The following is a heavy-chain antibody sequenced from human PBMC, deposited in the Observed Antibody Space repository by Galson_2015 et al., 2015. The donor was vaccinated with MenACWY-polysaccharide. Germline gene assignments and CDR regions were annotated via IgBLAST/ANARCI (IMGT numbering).Heavy chain of an antibody. CDR3: ARVVRRKYSYSDY. J-gene: IGHJ4*02. Sequence: SVKVSCKASGYTSTTYDINWVRQATGQGLEWMGWMNPNSGNAGYAQKFQGRLTMTRDTSTSTAYMELTSLRYEDTAVYYCARVVRRKYSYSDYWGQGTRVTVSS. CDR1: GYTSTTYD. CDR2: MNPNSGNA. D-gene: IGHD5-18*01. V-gene: IGHV1-8*01.